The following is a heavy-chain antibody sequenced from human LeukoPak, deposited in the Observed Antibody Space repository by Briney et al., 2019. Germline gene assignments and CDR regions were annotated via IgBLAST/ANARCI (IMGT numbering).Heavy chain of an antibody. Sequence: PSETLSLTCAVSGYSINSGFYWGWIRQPPGRGLEWVATIYSTGNTYFNPSLRGRVDISVDTSENQFSLKLNSVTAADTAVYYCASRITVAGHNFDDWGQGTQVIVSS. D-gene: IGHD6-19*01. J-gene: IGHJ4*02. CDR3: ASRITVAGHNFDD. V-gene: IGHV4-38-2*01. CDR2: IYSTGNT. CDR1: GYSINSGFY.